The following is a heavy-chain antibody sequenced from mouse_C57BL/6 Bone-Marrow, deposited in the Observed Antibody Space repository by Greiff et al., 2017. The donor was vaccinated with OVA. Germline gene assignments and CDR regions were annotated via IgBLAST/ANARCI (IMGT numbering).Heavy chain of an antibody. Sequence: QVQLQQPGAELVKPGASVKLSCKASGYTFTSYWMHWVKQRPGQGLEWIGMIHPNSGSTNYNEKFKSKATLTVDNSSSTDYMQLSSLTSEDSAVYYCARYYGNHWYFDVWGTGTTVTVSS. CDR2: IHPNSGST. J-gene: IGHJ1*03. D-gene: IGHD2-1*01. CDR1: GYTFTSYW. V-gene: IGHV1-64*01. CDR3: ARYYGNHWYFDV.